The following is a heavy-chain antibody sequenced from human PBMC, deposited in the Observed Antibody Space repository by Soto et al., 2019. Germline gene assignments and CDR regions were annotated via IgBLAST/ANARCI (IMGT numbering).Heavy chain of an antibody. J-gene: IGHJ3*02. CDR1: GYSFTSYW. Sequence: GESLKISCKGSGYSFTSYWNGWVRQMPGKGLEWMGIIYPGDSDTRYSPSFQGQVTISADKSISTAYLQWSSLKASDTAMYYCARQGGYYDSSGSENAFDIWGQGTMVTVSS. D-gene: IGHD3-22*01. CDR2: IYPGDSDT. V-gene: IGHV5-51*01. CDR3: ARQGGYYDSSGSENAFDI.